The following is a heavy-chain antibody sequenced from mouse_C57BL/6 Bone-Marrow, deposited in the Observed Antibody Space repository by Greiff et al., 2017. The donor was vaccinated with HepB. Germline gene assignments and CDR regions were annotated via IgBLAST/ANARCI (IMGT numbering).Heavy chain of an antibody. Sequence: QVQLQQPGTELVKPGASVKLSCKASGYTFTSYWMHWVKQRPGKGLEWIGNINPSNGGTNYNEKFKSKATLTVDKSSSTAYMHLSSLTSEDSAVYYCARSALYYYYGSSRYWYFDVWGTGTTVTVSS. D-gene: IGHD1-1*01. V-gene: IGHV1-53*01. CDR3: ARSALYYYYGSSRYWYFDV. J-gene: IGHJ1*03. CDR2: INPSNGGT. CDR1: GYTFTSYW.